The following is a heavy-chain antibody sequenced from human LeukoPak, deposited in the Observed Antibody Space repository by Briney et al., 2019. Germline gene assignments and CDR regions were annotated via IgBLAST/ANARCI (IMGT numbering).Heavy chain of an antibody. Sequence: ASVKVSCKASGYTFTSYGISWVRQAPGQGLEWMGWISAYNGNTNYAQKLQGRVTMTTDTSTSTAYMELRSLRSDDTAVYYCARDGGGGYRNSVMDYWGQGTLVTVSS. CDR3: ARDGGGGYRNSVMDY. CDR2: ISAYNGNT. CDR1: GYTFTSYG. J-gene: IGHJ4*02. D-gene: IGHD3-22*01. V-gene: IGHV1-18*01.